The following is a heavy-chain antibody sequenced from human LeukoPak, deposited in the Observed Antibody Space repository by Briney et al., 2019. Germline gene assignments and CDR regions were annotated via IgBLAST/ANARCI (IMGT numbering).Heavy chain of an antibody. D-gene: IGHD7-27*01. CDR1: GFTFSSYS. J-gene: IGHJ4*02. CDR2: ISSSSSYI. Sequence: GGSLRLSCAASGFTFSSYSMNWVRHAPGKGLEWGSSISSSSSYISYADSVKGRFTISRDNAKNSLYLQMNTLRAEDTAIYYCAKDSANWGRHYDYWGQGTLVTVSS. CDR3: AKDSANWGRHYDY. V-gene: IGHV3-21*04.